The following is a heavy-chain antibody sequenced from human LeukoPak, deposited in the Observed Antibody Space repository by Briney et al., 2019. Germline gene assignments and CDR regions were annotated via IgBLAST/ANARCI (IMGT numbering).Heavy chain of an antibody. J-gene: IGHJ3*02. V-gene: IGHV3-73*01. CDR1: GFTFSGSA. Sequence: GGSLKLSCAASGFTFSGSAMHWVRQASGKGLEWVGRIRSKANTYATAYVASVKGRFTISRDDSKNTAYLQMNSLKTEDTAVYYCARTSFGWGAFDIWGQGTVVTVSS. D-gene: IGHD3-16*01. CDR2: IRSKANTYAT. CDR3: ARTSFGWGAFDI.